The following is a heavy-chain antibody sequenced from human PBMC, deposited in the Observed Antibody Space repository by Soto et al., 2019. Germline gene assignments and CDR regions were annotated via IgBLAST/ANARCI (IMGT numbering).Heavy chain of an antibody. J-gene: IGHJ6*02. V-gene: IGHV3-30*04. D-gene: IGHD6-13*01. Sequence: GGSLRLSCAASGFIFSSSAMHWVRQAPGKGLEWVAVISYDGRKKDHAESVKGRFTIARDNSKNTLYLQMNSLRAEDTAVYYCARETSWQHLASNNYYGMDVWGQGTTVTVSS. CDR1: GFIFSSSA. CDR2: ISYDGRKK. CDR3: ARETSWQHLASNNYYGMDV.